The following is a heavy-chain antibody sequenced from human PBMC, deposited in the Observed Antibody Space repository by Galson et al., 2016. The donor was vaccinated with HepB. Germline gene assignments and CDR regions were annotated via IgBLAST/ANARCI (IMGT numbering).Heavy chain of an antibody. CDR3: ARSIGNFDC. V-gene: IGHV4-31*03. Sequence: TLSLTCTVSGASIYIGEHYWSWIRQHPGKGLEWIGFIYSSGSTFYNSSLQSRVAMSLDTSKNQFSLKLDSVTVADTAVYYCARSIGNFDCWGQGTLVTVSS. CDR2: IYSSGST. D-gene: IGHD2/OR15-2a*01. J-gene: IGHJ4*02. CDR1: GASIYIGEHY.